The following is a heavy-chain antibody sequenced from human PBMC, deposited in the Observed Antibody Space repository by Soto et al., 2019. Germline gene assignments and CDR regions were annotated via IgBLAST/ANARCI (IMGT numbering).Heavy chain of an antibody. V-gene: IGHV3-11*01. Sequence: PGGSLRLSCAASGFTFSDYYMSWIRQAPGKGLEWVSYISSSGSTIYYADSVKGRFTISRDNAKNSLYLQMNSLRVEVTSVYYCAKDPSYDSAGYFDYWGQGTLVTVSS. CDR1: GFTFSDYY. D-gene: IGHD3-22*01. CDR3: AKDPSYDSAGYFDY. CDR2: ISSSGSTI. J-gene: IGHJ4*02.